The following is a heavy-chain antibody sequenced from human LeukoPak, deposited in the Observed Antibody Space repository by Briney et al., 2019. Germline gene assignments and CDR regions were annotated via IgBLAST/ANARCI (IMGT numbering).Heavy chain of an antibody. D-gene: IGHD6-19*01. J-gene: IGHJ4*02. Sequence: PGGSLRLSCAASGFTFSSYSMNWVRQAPGKGLEWVSAISGSGGSTYYADSVKGRFTISRDNSKNTLYLQMNSLRAEDTAVYYCAKDWSSGWYTGNYFDYWGQGTLVTVSS. CDR3: AKDWSSGWYTGNYFDY. CDR2: ISGSGGST. CDR1: GFTFSSYS. V-gene: IGHV3-23*01.